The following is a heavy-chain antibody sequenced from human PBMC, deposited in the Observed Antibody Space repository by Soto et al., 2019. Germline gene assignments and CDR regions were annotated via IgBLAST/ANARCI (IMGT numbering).Heavy chain of an antibody. D-gene: IGHD6-13*01. Sequence: TSETLSLTCTVSGGSISSYSWSWIRQPPGKGLEWIGYIDDSGSTSYNGSLKSRVTISVDTSENQFSLKLSSVAAADTAVYYCASRGSVTQQLVQDYYYYYGMDVWGQGXTVTVSS. V-gene: IGHV4-59*01. CDR1: GGSISSYS. CDR2: IDDSGST. CDR3: ASRGSVTQQLVQDYYYYYGMDV. J-gene: IGHJ6*02.